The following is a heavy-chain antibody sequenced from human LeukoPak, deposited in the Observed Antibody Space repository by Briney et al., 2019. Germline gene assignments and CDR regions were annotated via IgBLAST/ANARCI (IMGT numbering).Heavy chain of an antibody. CDR2: IYYSGST. J-gene: IGHJ3*02. Sequence: SQTLSLTCTVSGGSISSGGYYWSWIRQHPGKGLEWIGYIYYSGSTNYNPSLKSRVTISVDKSKNQFSLKLSSVTAADTAVYYCARDKYDFWSGYPYDAFDIWGQGTMVTVSS. CDR1: GGSISSGGYY. V-gene: IGHV4-31*03. CDR3: ARDKYDFWSGYPYDAFDI. D-gene: IGHD3-3*01.